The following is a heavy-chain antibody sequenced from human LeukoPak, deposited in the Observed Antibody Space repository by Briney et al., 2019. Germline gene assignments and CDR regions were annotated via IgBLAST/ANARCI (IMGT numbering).Heavy chain of an antibody. Sequence: GEFLKICCTCSGYSFTSYWIGWVRPMPGEGQEWMGSSNPADSDTRYSPSFQGQVTISADKSISTAYLQWSSLKASDNAMYYCSRSGAGDAYDIWGQGTMVTVSS. CDR2: SNPADSDT. V-gene: IGHV5-51*01. CDR1: GYSFTSYW. J-gene: IGHJ3*02. CDR3: SRSGAGDAYDI. D-gene: IGHD1-26*01.